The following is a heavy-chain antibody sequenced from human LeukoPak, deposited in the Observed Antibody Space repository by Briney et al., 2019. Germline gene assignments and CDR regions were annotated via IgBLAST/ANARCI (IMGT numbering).Heavy chain of an antibody. D-gene: IGHD3-22*01. J-gene: IGHJ4*02. CDR1: GFTFSSYS. CDR3: ARDCSYYYDSRGYCLFDY. Sequence: PGGSLRLSCAASGFTFSSYSMNWVRQAPGKGLEWVSSISSSSSYIYYADSVKGRFTISRDNAKNSLYLQMNSLRAEDTAVYYCARDCSYYYDSRGYCLFDYWGQGTLVTVSS. V-gene: IGHV3-21*01. CDR2: ISSSSSYI.